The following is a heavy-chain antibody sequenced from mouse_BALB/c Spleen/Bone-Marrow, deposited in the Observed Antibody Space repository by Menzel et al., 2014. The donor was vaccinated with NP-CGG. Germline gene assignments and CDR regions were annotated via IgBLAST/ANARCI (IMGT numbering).Heavy chain of an antibody. J-gene: IGHJ3*01. CDR3: ARHDGIYAAWFAY. CDR2: ISNGGNNT. D-gene: IGHD2-1*01. V-gene: IGHV5-12*01. CDR1: GFTFSDYY. Sequence: EVKVEESGGGLVQPGGSLKLSCTASGFTFSDYYMYWVRQTPEKRLEWVANISNGGNNTFYLDTVKGRFTISRDNAKNTLNLQMSRLKSEDTAMYYCARHDGIYAAWFAYWGQGTPVTVSA.